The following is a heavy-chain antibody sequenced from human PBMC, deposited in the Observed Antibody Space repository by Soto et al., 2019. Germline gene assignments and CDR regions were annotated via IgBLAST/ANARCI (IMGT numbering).Heavy chain of an antibody. D-gene: IGHD1-20*01. Sequence: QVQLVQSGAEVKKPGASVNVSCKASGYIFSSYAMHWVRQAPGQRLEWMGWINAGNGYTKYSQKFQGRVTITWDTSASTAYMDLSSLSSDDTAVYYCAMLITGTIGVDYWGQGTLVTVSS. J-gene: IGHJ4*02. CDR2: INAGNGYT. V-gene: IGHV1-3*01. CDR3: AMLITGTIGVDY. CDR1: GYIFSSYA.